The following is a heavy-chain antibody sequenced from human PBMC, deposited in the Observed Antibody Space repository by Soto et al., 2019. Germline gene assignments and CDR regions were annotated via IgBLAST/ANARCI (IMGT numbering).Heavy chain of an antibody. CDR1: GGSIGSGGYY. Sequence: QVQLQESGPGLVKPSQTLSLTCTVSGGSIGSGGYYWSWIRQHPGKGLEWIGYIYYSGSTYYNSSLKSRVTISVDTSKNQLSLKLSSVTAADTAVYYCARAYGSGYMDVWGQGTTVTVSS. J-gene: IGHJ6*02. D-gene: IGHD3-10*01. CDR3: ARAYGSGYMDV. CDR2: IYYSGST. V-gene: IGHV4-31*03.